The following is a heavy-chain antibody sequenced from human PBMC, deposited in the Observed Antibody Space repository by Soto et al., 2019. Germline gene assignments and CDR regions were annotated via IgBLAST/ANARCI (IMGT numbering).Heavy chain of an antibody. CDR2: INPNSGGT. CDR3: ARARPYYDILTGYYNWHGTWFDP. CDR1: GYTFTGYY. D-gene: IGHD3-9*01. J-gene: IGHJ5*02. Sequence: ASVKVSCKASGYTFTGYYMHWVRQAPGQGLEWMGWINPNSGGTNYAQKFQGWVTMTRDTSISTAYMELSRLRSDDTAVYYCARARPYYDILTGYYNWHGTWFDPWGQGTLVTVSS. V-gene: IGHV1-2*04.